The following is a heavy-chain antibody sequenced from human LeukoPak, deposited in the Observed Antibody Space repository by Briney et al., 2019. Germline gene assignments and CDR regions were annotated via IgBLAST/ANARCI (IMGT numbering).Heavy chain of an antibody. V-gene: IGHV4-61*03. CDR3: ARDRWIGSSRAFDI. CDR1: GFSLNTSGMC. Sequence: SGPTLVNPTQTLTLTCTFSGFSLNTSGMCVSWIRQPPGKGLEWIGYIYNSGNTNYNPSLKSRVTISVDTSKNHFSLKLRSVTAADTAVYFCARDRWIGSSRAFDIWGQGTMVTVSS. J-gene: IGHJ3*02. CDR2: IYNSGNT. D-gene: IGHD6-6*01.